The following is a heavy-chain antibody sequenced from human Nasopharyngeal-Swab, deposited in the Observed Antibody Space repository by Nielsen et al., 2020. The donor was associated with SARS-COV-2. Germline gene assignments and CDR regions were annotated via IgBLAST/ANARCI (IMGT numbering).Heavy chain of an antibody. V-gene: IGHV3-7*01. J-gene: IGHJ5*02. Sequence: GESLKISCAASGFTFSSYWMSWVRQAPGEGLEWVANIKQDGSEKYYVDSVKGRFTISRDNAKNSLYLQMNSLRAEDTAVYYCARDGYDFWSGYHGWFDPWGQGTLVTVSS. D-gene: IGHD3-3*01. CDR1: GFTFSSYW. CDR3: ARDGYDFWSGYHGWFDP. CDR2: IKQDGSEK.